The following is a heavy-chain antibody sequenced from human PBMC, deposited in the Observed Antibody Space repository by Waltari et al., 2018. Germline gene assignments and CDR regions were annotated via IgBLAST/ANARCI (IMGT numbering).Heavy chain of an antibody. D-gene: IGHD6-19*01. CDR1: GFAFSHYA. J-gene: IGHJ4*02. CDR3: AKEIYRIGRPCFDY. V-gene: IGHV3-23*01. CDR2: ITSGGGDT. Sequence: QLLESGGGWRQAGGSPRLSWAASGFAFSHYALRWVRQAPGKWPEWVSGITSGGGDTYYTDSVRGRFTISRDNSKNTVYLQMNSLRHEDTAVYYCAKEIYRIGRPCFDYWGQGVRVTVSS.